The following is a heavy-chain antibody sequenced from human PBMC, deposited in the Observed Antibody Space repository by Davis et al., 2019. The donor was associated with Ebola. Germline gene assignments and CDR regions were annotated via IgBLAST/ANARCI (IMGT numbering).Heavy chain of an antibody. V-gene: IGHV6-1*01. CDR3: ARGWLRAGMDV. CDR1: GDSVSGSSCA. D-gene: IGHD5-18*01. Sequence: PSETLSLTCALSGDSVSGSSCAWNWIRQSTSGGLEWLGRTYYSSKWYYAYAVSVKSRITINPDTSKNQFSLQLNSVTPEDPALYYCARGWLRAGMDVWGEGTTVTVSS. CDR2: TYYSSKWYY. J-gene: IGHJ6*04.